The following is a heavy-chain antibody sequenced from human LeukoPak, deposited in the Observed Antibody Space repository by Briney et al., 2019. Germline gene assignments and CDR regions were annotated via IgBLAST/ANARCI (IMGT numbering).Heavy chain of an antibody. CDR1: GGSISSGDYC. Sequence: SQTLSLTCTVSGGSISSGDYCWSWIRQPPGKGLEWIGYIYYSGSTYYNPSLKSRVTISVDTSKNQFSLKLSSVAAADTAVYYCARGDIVVVPAANGFDPWGQGTLVTVSS. V-gene: IGHV4-30-4*08. D-gene: IGHD2-2*01. J-gene: IGHJ5*02. CDR2: IYYSGST. CDR3: ARGDIVVVPAANGFDP.